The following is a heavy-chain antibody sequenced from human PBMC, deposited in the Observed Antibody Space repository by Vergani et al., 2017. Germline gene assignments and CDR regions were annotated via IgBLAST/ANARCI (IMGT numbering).Heavy chain of an antibody. Sequence: QVQLVQSGAEVKKPGASVKVSCKASGYPFTSYYMHWVRQAPGQGLEWMGIINPSGGSTSYAQKFQGRVTMTRDTSTSTVYMELSSLRSEDTAVYYCAREGIGDDAFDIWGQGTMVTVSS. CDR2: INPSGGST. D-gene: IGHD2-15*01. CDR3: AREGIGDDAFDI. V-gene: IGHV1-46*03. CDR1: GYPFTSYY. J-gene: IGHJ3*02.